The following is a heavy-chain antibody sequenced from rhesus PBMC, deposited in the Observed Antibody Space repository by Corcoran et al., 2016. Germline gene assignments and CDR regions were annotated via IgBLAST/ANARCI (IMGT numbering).Heavy chain of an antibody. CDR3: ARGVGASGISGWF. V-gene: IGHV4-80*01. Sequence: QVQLQESGPGLVKPSETLSLTCAVSGASISSYWWRCIRQPPGKGVEWVGECSVAGGGTYYNPSLKSLVTISKDASYNQFSLRMTSGSAADTAVYYCARGVGASGISGWFWRQGVLVTVSS. CDR2: CSVAGGGT. J-gene: IGHJ4*01. D-gene: IGHD6-31*01. CDR1: GASISSYW.